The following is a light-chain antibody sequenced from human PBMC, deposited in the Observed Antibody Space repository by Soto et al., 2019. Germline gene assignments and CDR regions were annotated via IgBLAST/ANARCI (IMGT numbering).Light chain of an antibody. J-gene: IGLJ1*01. CDR3: SSYTSSSSYV. CDR2: EVS. CDR1: SSDVGGYNY. Sequence: QSALTQPVSVSGSPGQSITISCTGTSSDVGGYNYVSWYQQHPGKAPKLMIYEVSNRPSGVSNRFSGSKSGNTASLTISGLQAEDEADYYCSSYTSSSSYVFGTGTKLTVL. V-gene: IGLV2-14*01.